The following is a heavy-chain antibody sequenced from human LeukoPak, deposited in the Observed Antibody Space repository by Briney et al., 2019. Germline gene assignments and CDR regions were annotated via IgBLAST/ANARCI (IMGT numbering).Heavy chain of an antibody. Sequence: GGSLRLSCAASELTLSSNYMSWIRQAPGKGLEWVSYISSSGSTIYYADSVKGRFTISRDNAKNSLYLQMNSLRVEDTAVYYCARANNEYNNFLDANYFDYWGQGTLVTVSS. D-gene: IGHD1-14*01. J-gene: IGHJ4*02. CDR1: ELTLSSNY. CDR2: ISSSGSTI. CDR3: ARANNEYNNFLDANYFDY. V-gene: IGHV3-11*04.